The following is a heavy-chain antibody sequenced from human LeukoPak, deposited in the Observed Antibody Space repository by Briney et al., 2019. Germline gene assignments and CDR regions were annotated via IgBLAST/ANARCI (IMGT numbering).Heavy chain of an antibody. D-gene: IGHD6-13*01. CDR2: IYTSGST. J-gene: IGHJ4*02. Sequence: SETLSLTCTVSGGSISSGSYYWSWIRQPAGKGLEWIGRIYTSGSTNYNPSLKSRVTISVDTSKNQFSLKLSSVTAADTAVYYCARDSSSWYFWGQGTLVTVSS. CDR3: ARDSSSWYF. CDR1: GGSISSGSYY. V-gene: IGHV4-61*02.